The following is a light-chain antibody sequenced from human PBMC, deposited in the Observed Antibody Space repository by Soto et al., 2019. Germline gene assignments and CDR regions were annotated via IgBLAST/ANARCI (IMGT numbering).Light chain of an antibody. V-gene: IGKV3-20*01. CDR1: QNIHTN. J-gene: IGKJ1*01. Sequence: EIVMTQSPATLSVSPGERATLSCRASQNIHTNLAWYQQKPGQAPRLLIYGASNRATGIPDRFSGSGSGTDFTLTISRLEPEDFAVYYCQQYGSSPRTFGQGTKVDIK. CDR3: QQYGSSPRT. CDR2: GAS.